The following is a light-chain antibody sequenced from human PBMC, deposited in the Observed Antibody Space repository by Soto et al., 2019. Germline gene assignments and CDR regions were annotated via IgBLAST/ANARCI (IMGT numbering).Light chain of an antibody. CDR1: QSINSN. CDR2: DAS. Sequence: EIVLTQSPATLSLSPGERATLSCRASQSINSNLVWYQKKPGQAPRLLMYDASNRATGIPARFSGGGSGTDFTLIISSLEPEDFAVYYCQQRSDWSWTFGQGTKVEFK. CDR3: QQRSDWSWT. V-gene: IGKV3-11*01. J-gene: IGKJ1*01.